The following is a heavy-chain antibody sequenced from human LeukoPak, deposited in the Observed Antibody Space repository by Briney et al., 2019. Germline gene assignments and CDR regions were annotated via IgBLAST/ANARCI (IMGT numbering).Heavy chain of an antibody. CDR3: AREPGIKYYYDSSGYHFDY. Sequence: ASVKVSCKASGYTFTSYGISWVRQAPGQGLEWMGWISAYNGNTNYAQKLQGRVTMTTDTSTSTAYMELRSLRSDDTAVYYCAREPGIKYYYDSSGYHFDYWGQGTLVTVSS. V-gene: IGHV1-18*01. D-gene: IGHD3-22*01. J-gene: IGHJ4*02. CDR2: ISAYNGNT. CDR1: GYTFTSYG.